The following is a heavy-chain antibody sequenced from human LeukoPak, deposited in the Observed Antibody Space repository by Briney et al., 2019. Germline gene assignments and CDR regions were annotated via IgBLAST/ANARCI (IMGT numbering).Heavy chain of an antibody. CDR3: ARATPATRWFGD. D-gene: IGHD3-10*01. Sequence: SETLSLTCAVYGGSFSGYYWSWIRQPPGKGLEWIGEINHSGSTNYNPSLKSRVTMSVDTSKNQFSLKLSSVTAADTAVYYCARATPATRWFGDWGQGTLVTVSS. CDR2: INHSGST. V-gene: IGHV4-34*01. J-gene: IGHJ4*02. CDR1: GGSFSGYY.